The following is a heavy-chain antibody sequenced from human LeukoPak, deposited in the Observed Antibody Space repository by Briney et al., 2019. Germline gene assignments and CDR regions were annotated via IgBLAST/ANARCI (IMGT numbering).Heavy chain of an antibody. V-gene: IGHV3-21*01. CDR3: VRGSYGAYDY. D-gene: IGHD4-17*01. J-gene: IGHJ4*02. CDR1: GFNFNTYT. CDR2: ISSDSSYI. Sequence: GGSLRLSCASSGFNFNTYTMNWVRQAPGKGLEWVSSISSDSSYIYYADAVHGRFTVSRDNAKYSLYLQMNSLRAEDTAVYYCVRGSYGAYDYWGQGTLVTVSS.